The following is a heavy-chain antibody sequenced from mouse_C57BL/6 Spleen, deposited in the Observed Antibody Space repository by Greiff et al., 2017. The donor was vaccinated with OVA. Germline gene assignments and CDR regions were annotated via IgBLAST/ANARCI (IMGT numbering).Heavy chain of an antibody. D-gene: IGHD4-1*01. CDR2: ISSGGSYT. V-gene: IGHV5-6*01. CDR3: ARQLTGGFDY. CDR1: GFTFSSYG. J-gene: IGHJ2*01. Sequence: EVHLVESGGDLVKPGGSLKLSCAASGFTFSSYGMSWVRQTPDKRLEWVATISSGGSYTYYPDSVKGRFTISRDNAKNTLYLQMSSLKSEDTAMYYCARQLTGGFDYWGQGTTLTVSS.